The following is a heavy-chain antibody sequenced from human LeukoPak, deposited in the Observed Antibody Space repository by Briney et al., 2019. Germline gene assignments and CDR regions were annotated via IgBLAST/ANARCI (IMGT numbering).Heavy chain of an antibody. CDR1: GYTFSSYY. CDR2: IIPSDGFT. J-gene: IGHJ4*02. D-gene: IGHD3-22*01. CDR3: AREVPYDSSRYYQPFDY. V-gene: IGHV1-46*01. Sequence: ASVTVSCKASGYTFSSYYVHWVRQAPGQGLEWMGLIIPSDGFTSYAQKFQGRVTMTRDMSTSTAYMELRSLRSDDTAVYYCAREVPYDSSRYYQPFDYWGQGTLVTVSS.